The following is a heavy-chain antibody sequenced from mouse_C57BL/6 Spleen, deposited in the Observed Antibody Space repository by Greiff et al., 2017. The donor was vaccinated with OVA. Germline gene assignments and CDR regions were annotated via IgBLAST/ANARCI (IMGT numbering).Heavy chain of an antibody. CDR3: ARGVTGTGFDY. D-gene: IGHD4-1*01. CDR2: IYPGDGDT. J-gene: IGHJ2*01. CDR1: GYAFSSYW. V-gene: IGHV1-80*01. Sequence: QVQLQQSGAELVKPGASVKISCKASGYAFSSYWMNWVKQRPGKGLVWIGQIYPGDGDTNYNGKFKGKATLTADKSSSTAYMQLSSLTSEDSAVYFCARGVTGTGFDYWGQGTTLTVSS.